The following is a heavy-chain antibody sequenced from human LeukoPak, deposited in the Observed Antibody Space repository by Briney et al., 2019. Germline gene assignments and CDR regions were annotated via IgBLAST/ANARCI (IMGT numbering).Heavy chain of an antibody. Sequence: SETLSLTCTVSGVSITSYYWSWIRQPAGKGLEWIGRIYTSGSTNYSPSLKRRVTMSVDPSKSQFSLKLSSVTAADTAMYYCAGHYYYDTTGSDYWGQGTLVTVSS. D-gene: IGHD3-22*01. V-gene: IGHV4-4*07. CDR1: GVSITSYY. CDR3: AGHYYYDTTGSDY. CDR2: IYTSGST. J-gene: IGHJ4*02.